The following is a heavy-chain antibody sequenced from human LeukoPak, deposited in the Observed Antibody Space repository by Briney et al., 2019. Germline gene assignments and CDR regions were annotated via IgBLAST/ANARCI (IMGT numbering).Heavy chain of an antibody. Sequence: GGSLRLSCAASGFTFSSYWMSWVRQAPGKGLEWVANIKQDGSEKYYVDSVKGRFTISRDNAKNSLYLQMNSLRAEDTAVYYCARARGFTRVRGAPSGGWFDPWGKGTLVTVP. CDR3: ARARGFTRVRGAPSGGWFDP. D-gene: IGHD3-10*01. CDR1: GFTFSSYW. CDR2: IKQDGSEK. J-gene: IGHJ5*02. V-gene: IGHV3-7*01.